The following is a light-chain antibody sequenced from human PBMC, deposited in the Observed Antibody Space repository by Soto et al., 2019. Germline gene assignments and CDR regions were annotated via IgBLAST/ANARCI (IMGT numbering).Light chain of an antibody. CDR2: GAS. CDR1: QSVSSSY. J-gene: IGKJ1*01. V-gene: IGKV3-20*01. Sequence: EIVLTQSPGTLSLSPGERATLSCRASQSVSSSYLAWYRQKPGQAPRLLIYGASSRATGIPDRFSGSGSGTDFTLTISRLEPEDFAVYYCQQYGSSPETFGQGTQVDIK. CDR3: QQYGSSPET.